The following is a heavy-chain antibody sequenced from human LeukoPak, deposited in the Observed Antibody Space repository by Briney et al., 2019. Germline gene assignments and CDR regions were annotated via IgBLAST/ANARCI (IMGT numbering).Heavy chain of an antibody. V-gene: IGHV1-18*01. CDR1: GYTFTSYG. J-gene: IGHJ6*03. D-gene: IGHD6-19*01. Sequence: ASVKVSCKASGYTFTSYGISWVREAPGQGLEWMGWISAYNGNTNYAQKLQGRVTMTTDTSTSTAYMELRSLRSDDTAVYYCARVPSVAGTSYYTYMDVGGKGTTVTVSS. CDR3: ARVPSVAGTSYYTYMDV. CDR2: ISAYNGNT.